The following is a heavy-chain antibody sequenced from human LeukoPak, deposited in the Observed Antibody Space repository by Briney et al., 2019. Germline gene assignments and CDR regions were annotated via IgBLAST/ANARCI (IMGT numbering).Heavy chain of an antibody. Sequence: SSETLSLTCTVSGGSISSGSYYWSWIRQPAGKGLEWIGRIYTSGSTNYNPSLKSRVTISVDTSKNQFSLKLSSVTAADTAVYYCARAHMITSYYYYYYMDVWGKGTTVTVFS. D-gene: IGHD3-16*01. CDR1: GGSISSGSYY. CDR2: IYTSGST. CDR3: ARAHMITSYYYYYYMDV. J-gene: IGHJ6*03. V-gene: IGHV4-61*02.